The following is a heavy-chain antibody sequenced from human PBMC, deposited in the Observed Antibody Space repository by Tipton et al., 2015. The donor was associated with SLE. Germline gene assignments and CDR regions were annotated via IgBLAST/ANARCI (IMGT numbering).Heavy chain of an antibody. Sequence: TLSLTCAVYGGSLSGFYWSWIRPPPGKGLERIGEVNHGGSTNYNPSLKSRVTISVDTSKKQFSLKLNSVTAADTAVYYCARGGAGIAPRGWFDPWGPGTLVTVSS. CDR2: VNHGGST. D-gene: IGHD6-6*01. CDR3: ARGGAGIAPRGWFDP. J-gene: IGHJ5*02. CDR1: GGSLSGFY. V-gene: IGHV4-34*01.